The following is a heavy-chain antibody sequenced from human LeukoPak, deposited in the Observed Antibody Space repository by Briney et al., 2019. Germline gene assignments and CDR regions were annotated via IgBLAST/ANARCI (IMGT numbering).Heavy chain of an antibody. CDR2: FVPIFGTA. D-gene: IGHD3-22*01. CDR1: GGTFSSYA. V-gene: IGHV1-69*13. CDR3: ASGSNYYDSSGKPFDY. J-gene: IGHJ4*02. Sequence: ASVKVSCKASGGTFSSYAISWVRQAPGQGLEWMGGFVPIFGTANYAQKFQGRVTITADESTSTAYMELSSLRSGDTAVYYCASGSNYYDSSGKPFDYWGQGTLVTVSS.